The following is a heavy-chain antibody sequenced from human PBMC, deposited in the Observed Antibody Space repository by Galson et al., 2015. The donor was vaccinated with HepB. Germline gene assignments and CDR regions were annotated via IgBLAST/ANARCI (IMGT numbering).Heavy chain of an antibody. D-gene: IGHD5-12*01. CDR3: ATAAVAHTVATPSGWGFQY. CDR1: GGTFNNYA. CDR2: IIPIFRAP. Sequence: SVKVSCKASGGTFNNYAISWVRQAPGQGLEWMGGIIPIFRAPNYTKKFQGRVTITADESTTTTYMELSSLSSEETAVYYCATAAVAHTVATPSGWGFQYWGQGALVTVSS. V-gene: IGHV1-69*13. J-gene: IGHJ4*02.